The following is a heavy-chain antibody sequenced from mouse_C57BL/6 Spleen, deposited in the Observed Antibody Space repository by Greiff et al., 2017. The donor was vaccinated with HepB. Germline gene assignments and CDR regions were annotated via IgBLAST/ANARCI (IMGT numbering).Heavy chain of an antibody. CDR1: GFNIKDYY. Sequence: EVQRVESGAELVKPGASVKLSCTASGFNIKDYYMHWVKQRPEQGLEWIGRINPEDGETKYAPKFQGKATITADTSSNTAYLQLSSLTSEDTAVYYCARSREVTSDYWGQGTTLTVSS. V-gene: IGHV14-2*01. D-gene: IGHD2-2*01. CDR2: INPEDGET. J-gene: IGHJ2*01. CDR3: ARSREVTSDY.